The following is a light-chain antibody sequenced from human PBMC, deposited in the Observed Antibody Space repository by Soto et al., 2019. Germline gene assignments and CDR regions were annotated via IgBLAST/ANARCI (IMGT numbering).Light chain of an antibody. J-gene: IGKJ4*02. Sequence: EIVMTQSPATLSVSPGERVTLSCRASQSVFSSLAWYQQKPGQAPRLLIYGAATRATGIPARFSGSGSGTDFTLTISSLQSEDFAVYFCQQYHTRPAFGRGTRVEIK. V-gene: IGKV3-15*01. CDR3: QQYHTRPA. CDR1: QSVFSS. CDR2: GAA.